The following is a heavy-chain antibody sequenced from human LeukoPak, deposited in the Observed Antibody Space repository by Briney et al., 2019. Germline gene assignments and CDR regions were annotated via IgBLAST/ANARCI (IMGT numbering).Heavy chain of an antibody. V-gene: IGHV1-2*02. J-gene: IGHJ6*03. CDR2: INPNSGGT. Sequence: GSVKVSCKASGGTFSSYAISWVRQAPGQGLEWMGWINPNSGGTNYAQKFQGRVTMTRDTSISTAYMELSRLRSDDTAVYYCAREDLYYYYMDVWGKGTTVTVSS. CDR1: GGTFSSYA. CDR3: AREDLYYYYMDV.